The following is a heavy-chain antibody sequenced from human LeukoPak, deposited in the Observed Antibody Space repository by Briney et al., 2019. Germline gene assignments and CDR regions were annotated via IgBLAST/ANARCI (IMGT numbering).Heavy chain of an antibody. CDR3: ARVAGTTGSWFDP. CDR2: INPNSGGT. V-gene: IGHV1-2*02. Sequence: ASVKVSCKASGYTFTGYYMHWVRQAPGQGLEWMGWINPNSGGTDYAQKFQGRVTMTRDTSISTAYMELSRLRSDDTAVYYCARVAGTTGSWFDPWGQGTLVTVSS. J-gene: IGHJ5*02. D-gene: IGHD1-7*01. CDR1: GYTFTGYY.